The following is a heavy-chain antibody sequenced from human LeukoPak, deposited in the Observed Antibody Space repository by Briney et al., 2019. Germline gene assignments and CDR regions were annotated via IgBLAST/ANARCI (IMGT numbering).Heavy chain of an antibody. Sequence: SQTLSLTCTVSGGSISSGTYYWSWIRQPAGKELEWIGRIYGSGSTNYNPSLKSRVTISLDTSKNHFSLKLSSVTAADTAVYYCAGLADLVGATMYTFNVWGQGTMVTVSS. CDR3: AGLADLVGATMYTFNV. CDR2: IYGSGST. J-gene: IGHJ3*01. CDR1: GGSISSGTYY. D-gene: IGHD1-26*01. V-gene: IGHV4-61*02.